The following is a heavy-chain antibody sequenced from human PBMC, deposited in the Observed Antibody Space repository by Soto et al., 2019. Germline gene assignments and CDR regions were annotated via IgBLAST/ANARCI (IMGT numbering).Heavy chain of an antibody. D-gene: IGHD2-15*01. CDR1: GFTLRNYG. Sequence: GGSLRLSCGASGFTLRNYGIHWVRQAPGKGLEWVAVIWYDGSNKYYADSVKGRFTISRDNSKNTLYLQMNSLRAEDTAVYYCAREYCSSGSCYHYFDYWGQGTLVTVSS. V-gene: IGHV3-33*01. J-gene: IGHJ4*02. CDR3: AREYCSSGSCYHYFDY. CDR2: IWYDGSNK.